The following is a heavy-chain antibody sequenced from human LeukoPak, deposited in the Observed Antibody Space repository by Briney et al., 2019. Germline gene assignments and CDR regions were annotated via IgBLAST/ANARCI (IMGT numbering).Heavy chain of an antibody. CDR1: GFTFSTYT. V-gene: IGHV3-23*01. Sequence: GGSLRLSCAASGFTFSTYTMSWVRQAPGKGLEWVSAISGSGGSTYYADSVKGRFTISRDNSKNTLYLQMNSLRAEDTAMYYCAKDRGGCANGVCYTLGAFDVWGHGTMVTVSS. CDR3: AKDRGGCANGVCYTLGAFDV. D-gene: IGHD2-8*01. CDR2: ISGSGGST. J-gene: IGHJ3*01.